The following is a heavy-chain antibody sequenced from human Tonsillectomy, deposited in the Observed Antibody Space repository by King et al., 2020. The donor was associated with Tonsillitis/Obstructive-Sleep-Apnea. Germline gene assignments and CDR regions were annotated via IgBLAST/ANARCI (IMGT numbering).Heavy chain of an antibody. Sequence: VQLVESGGGVVQPGGSLRLSCAASGFTFDDYAMHWVRQAPGKGLEWVSLISGDGGSTYYADSVKGRFTNSRDSSKNSLYLQINSLRTEDTALYYCAKAPYGGDAFDIWGQGTMVTVSS. V-gene: IGHV3-43*02. J-gene: IGHJ3*02. CDR2: ISGDGGST. D-gene: IGHD4-23*01. CDR1: GFTFDDYA. CDR3: AKAPYGGDAFDI.